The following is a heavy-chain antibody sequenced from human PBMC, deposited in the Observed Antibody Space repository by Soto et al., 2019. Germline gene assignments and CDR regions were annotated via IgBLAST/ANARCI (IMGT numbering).Heavy chain of an antibody. CDR1: GFTFSSYS. Sequence: GSLRLSCAASGFTFSSYSMNWVRQAPGKGLEWVSSISSSSTYIYYADSVKGRFTISRDNAKDSLYLQMNSLRAEDTAVYYCASHPDYYFDYWGQGTLVTVSS. CDR3: ASHPDYYFDY. CDR2: ISSSSTYI. V-gene: IGHV3-21*01. J-gene: IGHJ4*02. D-gene: IGHD2-21*02.